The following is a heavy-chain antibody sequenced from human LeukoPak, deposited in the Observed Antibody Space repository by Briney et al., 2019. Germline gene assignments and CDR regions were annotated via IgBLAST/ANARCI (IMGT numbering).Heavy chain of an antibody. CDR1: GYTFTSYG. V-gene: IGHV1-18*01. Sequence: AASVKVSCKASGYTFTSYGISWVRQAPGQGLEWMGWISAYNGNTNYAQKLQGRVTMTTDTSTSTAYMELRSLRSDDTAVYYCARRSNYYDSSGYYEGYWGQGTLVTVSS. CDR3: ARRSNYYDSSGYYEGY. CDR2: ISAYNGNT. D-gene: IGHD3-22*01. J-gene: IGHJ4*02.